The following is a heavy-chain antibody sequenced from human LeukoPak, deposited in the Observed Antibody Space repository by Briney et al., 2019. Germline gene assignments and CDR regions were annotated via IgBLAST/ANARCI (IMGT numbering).Heavy chain of an antibody. D-gene: IGHD5-18*01. CDR1: GGTFGSYV. CDR3: AKEGDTALVTGYFDL. J-gene: IGHJ2*01. CDR2: ILPIFGTA. V-gene: IGHV1-69*01. Sequence: GSSVKVSCKASGGTFGSYVISWVRQAPGQGLEWMGGILPIFGTAHYAQKFQGRLTITADESTSTVYMEMSSLRSEDTAMYYCAKEGDTALVTGYFDLWGRGTLVTVSS.